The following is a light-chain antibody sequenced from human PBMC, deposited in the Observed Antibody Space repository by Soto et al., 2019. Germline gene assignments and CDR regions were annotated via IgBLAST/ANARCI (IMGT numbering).Light chain of an antibody. V-gene: IGKV3-11*01. CDR2: DAS. CDR1: QSVSIY. CDR3: QQYSKWPIT. Sequence: EIVFTQSPATLSLFPGERATLSCRASQSVSIYLAWYQQKPGQAPRLLIYDASNRATGIPARFSGSGSGTEFSLTISSLQSEDFAVYDCQQYSKWPITFGQGTRLEI. J-gene: IGKJ5*01.